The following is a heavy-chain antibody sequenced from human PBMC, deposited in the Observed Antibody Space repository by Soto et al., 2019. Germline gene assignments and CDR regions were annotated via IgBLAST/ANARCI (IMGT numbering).Heavy chain of an antibody. J-gene: IGHJ6*03. D-gene: IGHD3-3*01. CDR3: ATAPPTSGYYGPYYYYYMDV. Sequence: ASVKVSCKVSGYTLTELSMHWVRQAPGKGLEWMGGFDPEDGETIYAQKFQGRVTMTEDTSTDTAYMELSSLRSEDTAVYYCATAPPTSGYYGPYYYYYMDVWGKGTTVTVSS. CDR1: GYTLTELS. V-gene: IGHV1-24*01. CDR2: FDPEDGET.